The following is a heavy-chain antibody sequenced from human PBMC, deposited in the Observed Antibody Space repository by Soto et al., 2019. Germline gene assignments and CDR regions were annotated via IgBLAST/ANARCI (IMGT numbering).Heavy chain of an antibody. J-gene: IGHJ6*02. CDR2: INPNSGGT. D-gene: IGHD3-10*01. Sequence: ASVKVSCKASGYTFTGYYMHWVRQAPGQGLEWMGWINPNSGGTNYAQKFQGWVTMTRDTSISTAYMELSRLRSDDTAVYYCARNSAGSRLYYYYGMDVWGQGTTVTVSS. CDR1: GYTFTGYY. V-gene: IGHV1-2*04. CDR3: ARNSAGSRLYYYYGMDV.